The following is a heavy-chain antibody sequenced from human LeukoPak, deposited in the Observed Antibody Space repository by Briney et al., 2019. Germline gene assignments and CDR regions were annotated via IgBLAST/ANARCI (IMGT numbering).Heavy chain of an antibody. CDR1: GGSFSGYY. J-gene: IGHJ3*02. CDR3: ARSGGRYFDWLLLAPDAFDI. D-gene: IGHD3-9*01. Sequence: SETLSLTCAVYGGSFSGYYWSWIRQPPGKGLEWIGEINHSGSTNYNPSLKSRVTISVDTSKNQFSLKLSSVTAADTAVYYCARSGGRYFDWLLLAPDAFDIWGQGTMVTVSS. CDR2: INHSGST. V-gene: IGHV4-34*01.